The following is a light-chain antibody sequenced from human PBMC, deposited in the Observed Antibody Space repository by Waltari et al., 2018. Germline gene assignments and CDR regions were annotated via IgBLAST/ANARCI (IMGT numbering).Light chain of an antibody. J-gene: IGLJ2*01. Sequence: QSALPRPAPVSGSPGPSITIPCPGSSRYVCGSRYASWYQQYGEKAPRLIIYEVSNRPSGVSSRFSGSKSGNTAFLTISGLQSEDEGDYYCSAYRGSDVVVYGGGTKVTVL. CDR2: EVS. V-gene: IGLV2-14*01. CDR3: SAYRGSDVVV. CDR1: SRYVCGSRY.